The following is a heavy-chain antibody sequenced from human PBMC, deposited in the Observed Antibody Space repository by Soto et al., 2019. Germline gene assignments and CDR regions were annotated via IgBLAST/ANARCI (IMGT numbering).Heavy chain of an antibody. J-gene: IGHJ6*02. Sequence: QVQLVQSGAEVKKPGSSVKVSCKASGGSLSNYGISWVRQAPGQGLEWMGAIIPVFGTPNYAQKFQDRVTLTADESTTTVYMEVRSLTSEDTAVYYCARGDATKIVVTTYSAMDVWGQGTKVTVSS. D-gene: IGHD3-22*01. CDR3: ARGDATKIVVTTYSAMDV. CDR2: IIPVFGTP. CDR1: GGSLSNYG. V-gene: IGHV1-69*12.